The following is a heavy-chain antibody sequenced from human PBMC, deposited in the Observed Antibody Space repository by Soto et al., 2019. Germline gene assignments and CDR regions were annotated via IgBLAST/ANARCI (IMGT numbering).Heavy chain of an antibody. CDR3: ARANITY. CDR1: GFTFSSYA. CDR2: ISYDGSNK. V-gene: IGHV3-30-3*01. D-gene: IGHD1-20*01. J-gene: IGHJ4*02. Sequence: QVQLVESGGGVVQPGRSLRLSYAASGFTFSSYAMHWVRQAPGKGLEWVAVISYDGSNKYYADSVKGRFTISRDNSKNTLELQMNSLRAEDTAVYYCARANITYWGQGTLVTV.